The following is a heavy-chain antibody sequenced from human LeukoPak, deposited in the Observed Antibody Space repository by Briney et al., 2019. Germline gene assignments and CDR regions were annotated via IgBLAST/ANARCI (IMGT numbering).Heavy chain of an antibody. Sequence: ASVKVSCKASGYTFTSYDSNWVRQATGQGLEWMGWMNPNSGNTGYAQKFQGRVTITRNTSISTAYMELSSQRSEDTAVYYCARRHRYCSSTSCYLIDFWGQGTLVTVSS. CDR2: MNPNSGNT. CDR1: GYTFTSYD. D-gene: IGHD2-2*01. V-gene: IGHV1-8*03. J-gene: IGHJ4*02. CDR3: ARRHRYCSSTSCYLIDF.